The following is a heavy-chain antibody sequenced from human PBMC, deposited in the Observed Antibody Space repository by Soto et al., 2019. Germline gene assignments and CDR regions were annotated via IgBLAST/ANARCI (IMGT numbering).Heavy chain of an antibody. Sequence: QVQLVESGGGVVQPGRSLRLSCAASGFTFSSYGMHWVRQAPGKGLEWVAVISYDGSNKYYADSVKGRFTISRGNSKNTLYLQMNSLRAEDTAVYYCAKDDDSSGYFYWGQGTLVTVSS. J-gene: IGHJ4*02. V-gene: IGHV3-30*18. CDR1: GFTFSSYG. CDR2: ISYDGSNK. D-gene: IGHD3-22*01. CDR3: AKDDDSSGYFY.